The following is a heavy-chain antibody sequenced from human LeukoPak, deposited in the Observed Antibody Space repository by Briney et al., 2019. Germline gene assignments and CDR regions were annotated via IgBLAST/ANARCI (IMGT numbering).Heavy chain of an antibody. CDR1: GGSNSSDDYS. D-gene: IGHD3-22*01. J-gene: IGHJ4*02. CDR2: IYHSGST. CDR3: ARGYYDSSFDY. Sequence: PSETLSLTCVVSGGSNSSDDYSWSWIRQPPGKGLEWIGYIYHSGSTYYNPSLKSRVTISVDRSKNQFSLKLSSVTAADTAVYYCARGYYDSSFDYWGQGTLVTVSS. V-gene: IGHV4-30-2*01.